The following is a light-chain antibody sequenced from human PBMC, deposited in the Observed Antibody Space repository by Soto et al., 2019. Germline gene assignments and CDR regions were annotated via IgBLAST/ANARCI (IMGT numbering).Light chain of an antibody. CDR2: EDN. CDR1: SGSIASNF. V-gene: IGLV6-57*01. J-gene: IGLJ1*01. Sequence: NFMLTQPLSVSESPGKTVTISCTRSSGSIASNFVQWYQQRPGSSPTTVIYEDNRRPSGVPDRFSGSIDSSSNSASLTISGLKTEDEADCYCQSYESSNHVFGTGTKLTVL. CDR3: QSYESSNHV.